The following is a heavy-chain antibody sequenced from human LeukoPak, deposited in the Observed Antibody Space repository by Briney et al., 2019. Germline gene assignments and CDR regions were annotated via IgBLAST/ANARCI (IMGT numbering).Heavy chain of an antibody. V-gene: IGHV4-39*01. CDR2: IYYSGST. CDR1: GGSISSSSYY. J-gene: IGHJ4*02. D-gene: IGHD6-13*01. CDR3: ARVQLTHKGFDY. Sequence: SETLSLTCTVSGGSISSSSYYWGWIRQPPGKGLEWIGSIYYSGSTYYNPSLKSRVTISVDTSKNQFSLKLSSVTAADTAVYYCARVQLTHKGFDYWGQGTLVTVSS.